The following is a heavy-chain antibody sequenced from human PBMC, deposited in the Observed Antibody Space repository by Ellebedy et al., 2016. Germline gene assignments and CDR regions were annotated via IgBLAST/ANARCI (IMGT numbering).Heavy chain of an antibody. CDR3: ARVGGSSSSWYDY. CDR1: GFTFSSYW. J-gene: IGHJ4*02. CDR2: INSDGSST. V-gene: IGHV3-74*01. D-gene: IGHD6-13*01. Sequence: GESLKISXAASGFTFSSYWMHWVRQAPGKGLVWVSRINSDGSSTSYADSVKGRFTISRDNAKNTLYLQMNSLRAEDTAVYYWARVGGSSSSWYDYWGQGTLVTVSS.